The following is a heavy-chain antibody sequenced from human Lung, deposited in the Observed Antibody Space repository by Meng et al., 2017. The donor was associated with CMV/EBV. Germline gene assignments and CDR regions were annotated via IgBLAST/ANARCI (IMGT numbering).Heavy chain of an antibody. J-gene: IGHJ6*02. CDR3: ARVSGYYYYGMDV. V-gene: IGHV4-59*01. D-gene: IGHD3-3*01. CDR2: IYYSGST. CDR1: GGSISSYY. Sequence: SETLSPXXTVSGGSISSYYWSWIRQPPGKGLEWIGYIYYSGSTNYNPSLKSRVTISVDTSKNQFSLKLSSVTAADTAVYYCARVSGYYYYGMDVWGQGTTVTVSS.